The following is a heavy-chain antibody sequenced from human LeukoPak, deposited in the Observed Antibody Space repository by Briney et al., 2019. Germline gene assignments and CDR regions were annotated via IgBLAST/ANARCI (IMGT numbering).Heavy chain of an antibody. Sequence: GGSLRLSCAASGFTFTSYSLNWVRQAPGKGLEWISYISRSGSGIFYADSVKGRVTISRDKAKNSLYLQMNGLRDEDTAVYYRARDGVDTAMVPSYYYFDYWGQGTLVTVSS. CDR2: ISRSGSGI. CDR3: ARDGVDTAMVPSYYYFDY. D-gene: IGHD5-18*01. V-gene: IGHV3-48*02. J-gene: IGHJ4*02. CDR1: GFTFTSYS.